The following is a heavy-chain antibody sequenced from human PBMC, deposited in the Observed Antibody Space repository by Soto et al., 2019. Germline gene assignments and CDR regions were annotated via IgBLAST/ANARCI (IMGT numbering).Heavy chain of an antibody. CDR2: ISAYNGNK. Sequence: GASVKVSCKASGYTFTSYGISWVRQAPGQGLEWMGWISAYNGNKNYAQKLQGRDTMTTDTSTSTAYMELRSLRSDDTAVYYSARDDERYDYIWGSYRYTGFDYWGQGTLVTVSS. CDR1: GYTFTSYG. D-gene: IGHD3-16*02. CDR3: ARDDERYDYIWGSYRYTGFDY. V-gene: IGHV1-18*01. J-gene: IGHJ4*02.